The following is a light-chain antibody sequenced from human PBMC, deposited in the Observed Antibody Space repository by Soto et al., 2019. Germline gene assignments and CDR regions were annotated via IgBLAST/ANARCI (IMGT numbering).Light chain of an antibody. Sequence: DIQSTQSPSSVSASVGDRVTITCLSSQNINGWLAWYQQKPGKAPQLPISGTSTLQTGVPSRFSGSASGSDFMLTISSLQPEDFATYFCQQSDNFPFTFGPGTKVDIK. CDR2: GTS. CDR1: QNINGW. V-gene: IGKV1-12*02. CDR3: QQSDNFPFT. J-gene: IGKJ3*01.